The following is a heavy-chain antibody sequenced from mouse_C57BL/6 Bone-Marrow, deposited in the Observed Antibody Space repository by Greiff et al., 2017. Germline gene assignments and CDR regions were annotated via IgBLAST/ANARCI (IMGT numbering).Heavy chain of an antibody. V-gene: IGHV1-85*01. CDR3: ARDYGSSYWYFDV. CDR2: IYPRDGST. Sequence: QVQLKESGPELVKPGASVKLSCKASGYTFTSYDLNWVKQRPGQGLEWIGWIYPRDGSTKSNEKFKGKATLTVDTSSTTAYMELHSLTSEDSAVYFCARDYGSSYWYFDVWGTGTTVTVSS. J-gene: IGHJ1*03. CDR1: GYTFTSYD. D-gene: IGHD1-1*01.